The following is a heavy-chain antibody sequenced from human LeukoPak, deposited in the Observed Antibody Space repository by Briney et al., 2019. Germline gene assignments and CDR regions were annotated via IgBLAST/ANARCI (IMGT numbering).Heavy chain of an antibody. Sequence: SETLSLTCAVSGFSISSGYYWSWIRQPAGKGLEWIGRIYTSGSTNYNPSLKSRVTMSVDTSKNQFSLKLSSVTAADTAVYYCARYCSSTSCYFDYWGQGTLVTVSS. J-gene: IGHJ4*02. CDR1: GFSISSGYY. V-gene: IGHV4-59*10. CDR2: IYTSGST. CDR3: ARYCSSTSCYFDY. D-gene: IGHD2-2*01.